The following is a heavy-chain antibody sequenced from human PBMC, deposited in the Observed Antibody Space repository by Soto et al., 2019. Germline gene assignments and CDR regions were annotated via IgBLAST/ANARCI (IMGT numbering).Heavy chain of an antibody. CDR3: ARESSNYYGSGSYSGFDY. D-gene: IGHD3-10*01. V-gene: IGHV1-2*04. CDR1: GYTFTGYY. J-gene: IGHJ4*02. Sequence: ASVKVSCKASGYTFTGYYMHWVRQAPGQGLEWMGWINPNSGGTNYAQKFQGWVTMTRDTSISTSYMELSRLRSDDTAVYYCARESSNYYGSGSYSGFDYWGQGTLVTAPQ. CDR2: INPNSGGT.